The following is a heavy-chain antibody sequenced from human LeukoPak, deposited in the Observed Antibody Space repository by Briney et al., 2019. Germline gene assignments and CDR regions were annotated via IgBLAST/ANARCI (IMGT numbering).Heavy chain of an antibody. D-gene: IGHD2-21*01. CDR3: ARDRQCGY. Sequence: ASVKVSCKASGYTFTSYGISWVRRAPGQGLEWMGWISPYNGNTNYAPKLRRRVTMTTDTATSTAYMELTSLTSDDTAVYYCARDRQCGYWGQGTLVTVSS. J-gene: IGHJ4*02. CDR2: ISPYNGNT. V-gene: IGHV1-18*01. CDR1: GYTFTSYG.